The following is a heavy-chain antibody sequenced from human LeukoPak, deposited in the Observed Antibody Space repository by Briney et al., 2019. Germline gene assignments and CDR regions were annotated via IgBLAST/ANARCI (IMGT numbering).Heavy chain of an antibody. V-gene: IGHV4-34*01. CDR3: ARWGYYYYGMDV. D-gene: IGHD3-16*01. Sequence: PSETLSLTCAVYGGSFSGYYWSWIRQPPGKGLGWIGEINHSGSTNYNPSLKSRVTISVDTSKNQFSLKLSSVTAADTAVYYCARWGYYYYGMDVWGQGTTVTVS. J-gene: IGHJ6*02. CDR1: GGSFSGYY. CDR2: INHSGST.